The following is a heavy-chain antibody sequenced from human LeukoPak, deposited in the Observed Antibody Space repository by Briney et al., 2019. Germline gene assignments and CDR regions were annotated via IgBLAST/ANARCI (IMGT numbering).Heavy chain of an antibody. V-gene: IGHV4-30-4*01. J-gene: IGHJ4*02. Sequence: PSQTLSLTCSVSGGSISSSDYYWSWIRQPPGKGLEWIGYIYYSGSTYHNPSLKSRVSISKDTSKNQFSLKLTSVTAADTAIYYCARGLRELAAAGTYYFDHWGQGTLVTVSS. CDR2: IYYSGST. CDR1: GGSISSSDYY. D-gene: IGHD6-13*01. CDR3: ARGLRELAAAGTYYFDH.